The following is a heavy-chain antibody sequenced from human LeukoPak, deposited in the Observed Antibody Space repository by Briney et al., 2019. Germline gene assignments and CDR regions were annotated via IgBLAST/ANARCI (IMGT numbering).Heavy chain of an antibody. CDR3: ARGSDYGGNEAYWFDP. CDR2: IYTSGST. D-gene: IGHD4-23*01. CDR1: GGSISSYY. Sequence: SETLSLTCTVSGGSISSYYWSWIRQPAGKGLEWIGRIYTSGSTNYNPSLKSRVTISVDTSKNQFSLKLSSVTAADTAVYYCARGSDYGGNEAYWFDPWGQGTLVTVSS. J-gene: IGHJ5*02. V-gene: IGHV4-4*07.